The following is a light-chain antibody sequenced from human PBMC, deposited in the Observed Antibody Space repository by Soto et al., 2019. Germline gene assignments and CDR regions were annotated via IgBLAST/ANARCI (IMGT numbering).Light chain of an antibody. V-gene: IGKV3D-15*01. Sequence: EIVLTQSPGTLSLSPGERATLSCRASQSVSSTYFAWYQQKPGQAPGILIYGASTRATDIPDRFSGSGSGTEFTLTISSLQSEDFAVYYCQQYNNWPPWTFGQGTKVEIK. J-gene: IGKJ1*01. CDR1: QSVSSTY. CDR3: QQYNNWPPWT. CDR2: GAS.